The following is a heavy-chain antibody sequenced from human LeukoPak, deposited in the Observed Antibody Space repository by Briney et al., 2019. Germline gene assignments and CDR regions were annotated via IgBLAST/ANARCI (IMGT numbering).Heavy chain of an antibody. CDR3: AKPPGLRRLDP. CDR2: ISGSGGST. CDR1: GFTFDDYA. Sequence: GGSLRLSCAASGFTFDDYAMHWVRHAPGKGLEWVSAISGSGGSTYYADSVKGRFTISRDNSKNTLYLQMNSLRAEDTAVYYCAKPPGLRRLDPWGQGTLVTVSS. V-gene: IGHV3-23*01. J-gene: IGHJ5*02. D-gene: IGHD5-12*01.